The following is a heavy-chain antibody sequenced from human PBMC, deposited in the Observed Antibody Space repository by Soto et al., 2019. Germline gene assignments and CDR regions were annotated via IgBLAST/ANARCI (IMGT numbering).Heavy chain of an antibody. CDR2: ISGSGGST. J-gene: IGHJ4*02. CDR3: AKEYYYDSSGYSYYFDY. D-gene: IGHD3-22*01. Sequence: GGSLRLSCAASGFTFSSYAMSWVRQAPGKGLEWVSAISGSGGSTYYADSVKGRFTISRDNSKNTLYLQMNSLRAEDTAVYYCAKEYYYDSSGYSYYFDYWRQGTLVTVSS. CDR1: GFTFSSYA. V-gene: IGHV3-23*01.